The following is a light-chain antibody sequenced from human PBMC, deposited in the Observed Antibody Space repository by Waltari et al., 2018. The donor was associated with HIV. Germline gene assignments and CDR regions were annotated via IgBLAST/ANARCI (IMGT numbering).Light chain of an antibody. CDR1: QSISSY. CDR3: QQSYSTPRT. J-gene: IGKJ1*01. CDR2: AAS. V-gene: IGKV1-39*01. Sequence: DIHMTQSPSSLSASVGHRVTITCRASQSISSYLNWYQQKPGKAPKLLLYAASSLQSGVPSRFSGSGSGTDFTLTISSLQPEDFATYYCQQSYSTPRTFGQGTKVEIK.